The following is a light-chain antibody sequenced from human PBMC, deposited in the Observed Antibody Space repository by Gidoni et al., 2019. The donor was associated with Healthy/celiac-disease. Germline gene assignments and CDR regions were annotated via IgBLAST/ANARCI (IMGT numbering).Light chain of an antibody. V-gene: IGKV3-11*01. CDR3: QQHSNWYLLT. J-gene: IGKJ4*01. CDR1: QSVSSY. CDR2: DAS. Sequence: EIAATQSTAPLSQAPVESATLSSRASQSVSSYLAWYQQKPGQAPSLLIYDASNSATGIPARCSGSGSGTDDTTIISSLEPEDFAVYYCQQHSNWYLLTFGGGTKVEIK.